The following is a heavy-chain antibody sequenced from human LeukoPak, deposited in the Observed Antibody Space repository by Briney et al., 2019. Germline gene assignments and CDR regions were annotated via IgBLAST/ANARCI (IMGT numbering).Heavy chain of an antibody. D-gene: IGHD3-3*01. V-gene: IGHV3-7*01. CDR2: IKHDGSEK. J-gene: IGHJ4*02. CDR3: ARDSSIFGVF. CDR1: GFTFSSYL. Sequence: GGSLRLSCAASGFTFSSYLLSWVRRAPGKGLEWVANIKHDGSEKYYMDSVKGRFTISRDNAKNSLYLQMNSLRAEDTAVYYCARDSSIFGVFWGQGTLVTVSS.